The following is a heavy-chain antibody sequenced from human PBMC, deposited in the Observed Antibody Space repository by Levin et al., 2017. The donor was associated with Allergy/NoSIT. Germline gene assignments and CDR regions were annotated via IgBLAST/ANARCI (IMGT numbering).Heavy chain of an antibody. D-gene: IGHD2-2*01. V-gene: IGHV5-51*01. CDR3: ARIGYCSSTSCWHPYYFDY. CDR2: IYPGDSDT. J-gene: IGHJ4*02. Sequence: MPGGSLRLSCKGSGYSFTSYWIGWVRQMPGKGLEWMGIIYPGDSDTRYSPSFQGQVTISADKSISTAYLQWSSLKASDTAMYYCARIGYCSSTSCWHPYYFDYWGQGTLVTVSS. CDR1: GYSFTSYW.